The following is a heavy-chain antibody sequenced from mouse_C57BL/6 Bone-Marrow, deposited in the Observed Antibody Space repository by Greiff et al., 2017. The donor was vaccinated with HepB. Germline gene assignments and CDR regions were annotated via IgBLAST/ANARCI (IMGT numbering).Heavy chain of an antibody. D-gene: IGHD1-1*01. CDR2: IDPSDSYT. Sequence: QVQLQQPGAELVKPGASVKLSCKASGYTFTSYWMQWVKQRPGQGLEWIGEIDPSDSYTNYNQKFKGKATLTVDKSSSTAYMQLSSLTSADSAVYYCSRNYYYGSSYVYFDVWGTVTTVTVSS. CDR3: SRNYYYGSSYVYFDV. V-gene: IGHV1-50*01. CDR1: GYTFTSYW. J-gene: IGHJ1*03.